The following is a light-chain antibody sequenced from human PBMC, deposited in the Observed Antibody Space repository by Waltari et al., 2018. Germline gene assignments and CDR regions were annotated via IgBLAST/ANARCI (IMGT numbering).Light chain of an antibody. Sequence: EIVLTQSPGPQSLSPGERATLSCRASQSVSSSYLAWDQQKPGQAPRLLIYGTSSRATGIPDRFSGSWSGADFTLTISRLEPEDFAVYYCQQYGSSPLTFGGGTKVEIK. CDR1: QSVSSSY. CDR3: QQYGSSPLT. J-gene: IGKJ4*01. V-gene: IGKV3-20*01. CDR2: GTS.